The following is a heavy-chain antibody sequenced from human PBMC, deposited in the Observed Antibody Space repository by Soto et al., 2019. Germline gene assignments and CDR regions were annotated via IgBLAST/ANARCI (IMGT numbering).Heavy chain of an antibody. CDR3: ACVPGYSIGDL. Sequence: QVQLVQSGAEVKKPGASVKVSCKASGYTFTSYAMHWVRQAPGQRLEWMGWINAGNGNTKYSQKFQGRVTITRDTSASTAYMELSSLRSEDTAEYYGACVPGYSIGDLWGRGTLVTVSS. J-gene: IGHJ2*01. CDR1: GYTFTSYA. V-gene: IGHV1-3*01. D-gene: IGHD2-21*01. CDR2: INAGNGNT.